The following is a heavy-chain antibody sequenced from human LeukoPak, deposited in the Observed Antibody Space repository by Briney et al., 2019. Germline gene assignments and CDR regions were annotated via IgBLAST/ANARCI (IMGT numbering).Heavy chain of an antibody. J-gene: IGHJ4*02. CDR1: GFTFCSYA. CDR3: ASPLARGYSSSCIDF. CDR2: ISGSGGST. Sequence: PGESLRLSCAASGFTFCSYAMSWVRQAPGKGLEWVSAISGSGGSTHYADSVKGRFTMSRDNSKNTLYLHVSSLRAEDSALYYCASPLARGYSSSCIDFWGQGTLVTVSS. D-gene: IGHD6-13*01. V-gene: IGHV3-23*01.